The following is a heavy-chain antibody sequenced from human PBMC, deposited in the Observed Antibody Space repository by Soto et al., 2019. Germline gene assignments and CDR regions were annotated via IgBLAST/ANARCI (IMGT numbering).Heavy chain of an antibody. J-gene: IGHJ5*02. CDR2: IKVDSGYT. V-gene: IGHV1-18*04. CDR3: GTPLHSGFGP. CDR1: GYPFIKYG. Sequence: QLQLVQSAAEVKKPGASVRVSCKAYGYPFIKYGISWIRQAPEQGLEWMGWIKVDSGYTNYAQKFPGRIHMDAEQSSGPGFNELRGPRIGGHGGLFCGTPLHSGFGPWGQGTLVSVSS. D-gene: IGHD3-10*01.